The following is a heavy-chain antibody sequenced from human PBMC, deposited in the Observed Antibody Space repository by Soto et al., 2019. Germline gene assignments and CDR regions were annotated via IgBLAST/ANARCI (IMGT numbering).Heavy chain of an antibody. Sequence: GGSLRLSCAASGFTFSSYAMSWVRQAPGKGLEWVSAISGSGGSTYYADSVTGRFTISRDNSKNTLYLQMNSLRAEDTAVDYCAKEIIPTVDFTIHMDVWGKGTTVTVSS. V-gene: IGHV3-23*01. J-gene: IGHJ6*03. CDR2: ISGSGGST. CDR1: GFTFSSYA. CDR3: AKEIIPTVDFTIHMDV. D-gene: IGHD4-4*01.